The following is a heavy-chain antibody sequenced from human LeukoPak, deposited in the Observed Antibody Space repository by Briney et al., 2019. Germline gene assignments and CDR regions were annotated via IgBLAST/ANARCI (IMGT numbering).Heavy chain of an antibody. J-gene: IGHJ2*01. CDR3: AREAGTGERWYFDL. Sequence: GGSLRLSCAASGFTFSSYSMNWVRQAPGRGLEWVSSIDTSTTYMTYADSVKGRFTISRDNARNSLYLQMNSLRAEDTAVYYCAREAGTGERWYFDLWGRGTLVTVSS. CDR2: IDTSTTYM. D-gene: IGHD7-27*01. V-gene: IGHV3-21*01. CDR1: GFTFSSYS.